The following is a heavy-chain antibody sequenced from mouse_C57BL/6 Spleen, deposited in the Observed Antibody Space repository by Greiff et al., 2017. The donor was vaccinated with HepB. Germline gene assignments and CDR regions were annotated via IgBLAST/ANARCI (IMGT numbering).Heavy chain of an antibody. J-gene: IGHJ2*01. CDR3: ARGVLYGNYAYFDY. CDR1: GYTFTSYW. CDR2: IHPNSGST. D-gene: IGHD2-1*01. Sequence: QVQLQQPGAELVKPGASVKLSCKASGYTFTSYWMHWVKQRPGQGLEWIGMIHPNSGSTNYNEKFKSKATLTVDKSSSTAYMQLSSLTSEDSAVYYCARGVLYGNYAYFDYWGQGTTLTVSS. V-gene: IGHV1-64*01.